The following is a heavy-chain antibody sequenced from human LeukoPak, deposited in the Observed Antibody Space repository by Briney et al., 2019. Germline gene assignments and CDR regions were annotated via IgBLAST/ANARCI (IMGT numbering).Heavy chain of an antibody. CDR1: GFTFGAYT. CDR2: IFSRSESI. D-gene: IGHD3-22*01. CDR3: ARDFFHSSDSRPFDY. V-gene: IGHV3-21*01. Sequence: PGGSLRLSCAASGFTFGAYTINWVRRAPGKGLEWVSCIFSRSESILYADSVKGRFTISRDNAQNSLYLQMDSLRVEDTAVYYCARDFFHSSDSRPFDYWGQGTLVTVSS. J-gene: IGHJ4*02.